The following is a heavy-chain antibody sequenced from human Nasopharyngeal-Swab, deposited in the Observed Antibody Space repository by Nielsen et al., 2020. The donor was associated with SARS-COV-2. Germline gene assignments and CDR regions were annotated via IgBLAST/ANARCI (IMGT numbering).Heavy chain of an antibody. J-gene: IGHJ4*02. CDR3: ARIAGTFAFVDY. Sequence: SDTLSLTCAVYGWSFSGYYWSWIRQPPGKGLEWIGEINHSGRTNYNPSLKSRVTTSVDTSKNQFSLKLSSVTAADTAVYYCARIAGTFAFVDYWGQGTLVTVPS. V-gene: IGHV4-34*01. CDR2: INHSGRT. D-gene: IGHD6-13*01. CDR1: GWSFSGYY.